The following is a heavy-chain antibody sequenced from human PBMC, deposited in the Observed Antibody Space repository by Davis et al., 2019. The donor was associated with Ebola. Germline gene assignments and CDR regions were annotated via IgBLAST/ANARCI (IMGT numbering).Heavy chain of an antibody. Sequence: GGSLRLSCAASGFTFSKYWMSWVRQAPGKGLEWVANIKQDGSEKYYVDSVKGRFTISRDNAKNSLFLQMNNLRAEDTAVYYCSSGWRNNDYWGQGTLVTVSS. CDR2: IKQDGSEK. V-gene: IGHV3-7*01. D-gene: IGHD6-19*01. J-gene: IGHJ4*02. CDR1: GFTFSKYW. CDR3: SSGWRNNDY.